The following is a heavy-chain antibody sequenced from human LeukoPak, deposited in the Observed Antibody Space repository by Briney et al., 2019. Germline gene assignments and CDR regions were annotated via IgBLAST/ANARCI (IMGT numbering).Heavy chain of an antibody. Sequence: GGSLRLSCAASGFTFSSYAMSWVGQAPGKGVEWVSAISGRGGSTYYADSVQGRFTTSRDNSKNTLYLQMNSLRAEDTPVYYCAKLIQLWSNFDYWGQGTLVTVSS. CDR3: AKLIQLWSNFDY. CDR1: GFTFSSYA. CDR2: ISGRGGST. V-gene: IGHV3-23*01. J-gene: IGHJ4*02. D-gene: IGHD5-18*01.